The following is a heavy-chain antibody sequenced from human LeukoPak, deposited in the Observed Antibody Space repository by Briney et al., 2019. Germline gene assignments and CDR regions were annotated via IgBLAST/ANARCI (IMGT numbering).Heavy chain of an antibody. D-gene: IGHD6-13*01. CDR3: ARVPQGSSSWYL. CDR1: GYTFTDYY. Sequence: GASVKVSCKTSGYTFTDYYMHWVRQAPGQGLEWMGRINPNSGGTSYAQKLQGRVTMTTDTSTSTAYMELRSLRSDGTAVYYCARVPQGSSSWYLWGQGTLVTVSS. V-gene: IGHV1-2*06. CDR2: INPNSGGT. J-gene: IGHJ4*02.